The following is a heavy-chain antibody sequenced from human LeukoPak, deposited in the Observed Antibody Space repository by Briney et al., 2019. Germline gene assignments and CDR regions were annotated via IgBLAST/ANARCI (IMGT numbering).Heavy chain of an antibody. D-gene: IGHD3-16*02. V-gene: IGHV3-43*02. J-gene: IGHJ4*02. CDR1: GFTFDEYA. Sequence: GGSLRLSCAAAGFTFDEYAMHWVRQAPGKGLEWVSLISGDGSNTWYADSAKGRFTISRDNTENSLYLHMNSLGTEDTAFYYCAKDKSPLYYDYIWGSYRLPFDSWGQGTLVTVSS. CDR3: AKDKSPLYYDYIWGSYRLPFDS. CDR2: ISGDGSNT.